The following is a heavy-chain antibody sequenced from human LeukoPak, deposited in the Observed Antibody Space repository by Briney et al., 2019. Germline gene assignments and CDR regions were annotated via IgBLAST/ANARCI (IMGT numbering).Heavy chain of an antibody. V-gene: IGHV3-74*03. CDR1: GFTVSSNF. J-gene: IGHJ4*02. CDR3: ARGALYSYGKSHVDY. CDR2: IDPDERSA. D-gene: IGHD3-16*01. Sequence: QTGGSLRLSCAAPGFTVSSNFMAWVRQVPGKGLLWVSRIDPDERSATYADSVKGRFTIFRDIAKNTLYLQMNSLTAEDTAVYYCARGALYSYGKSHVDYWGQGTLVTVSP.